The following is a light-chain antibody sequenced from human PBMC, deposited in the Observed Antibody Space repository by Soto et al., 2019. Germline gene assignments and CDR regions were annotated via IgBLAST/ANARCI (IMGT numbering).Light chain of an antibody. J-gene: IGKJ1*01. CDR3: QQCNSYSWT. Sequence: DIQMTQSPSTLSASVGDRVTITCRASQSITIWLAWYQQKPGKAPKLLIFDASSLESGVPSRFSGSGSGTEFTLTISSLQPDDFATYYCQQCNSYSWTFGQGTKVEIK. CDR1: QSITIW. CDR2: DAS. V-gene: IGKV1-5*01.